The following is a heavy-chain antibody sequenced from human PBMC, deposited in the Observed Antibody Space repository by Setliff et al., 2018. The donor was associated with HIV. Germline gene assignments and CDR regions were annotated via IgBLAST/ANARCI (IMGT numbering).Heavy chain of an antibody. CDR3: ARDPVFRGIVATIPYYYMDV. CDR1: GFTFSHYA. D-gene: IGHD5-12*01. CDR2: ISSTGGRI. V-gene: IGHV3-9*01. J-gene: IGHJ6*03. Sequence: GGSLRLSCAASGFTFSHYAMHWVRQAPGKGLEWVSGISSTGGRIGYADSVKGRFTISRDHAKNSLYLQMNSLRAEDTALYYCARDPVFRGIVATIPYYYMDVWGKGTTVTVSS.